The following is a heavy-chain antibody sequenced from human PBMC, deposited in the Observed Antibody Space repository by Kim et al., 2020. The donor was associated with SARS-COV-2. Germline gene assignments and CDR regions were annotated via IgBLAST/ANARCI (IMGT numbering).Heavy chain of an antibody. D-gene: IGHD2-8*01. J-gene: IGHJ5*02. Sequence: SETLSLTCTVSGGSITSYFWSWIRQPPGKRLEWIGYIYKSGDTNYNPSLKSRVTMSIDTSKNQFSLKLTSVTAADSAIYYCAREGLNNWVDPWGQGTLGT. CDR2: IYKSGDT. CDR1: GGSITSYF. CDR3: AREGLNNWVDP. V-gene: IGHV4-59*01.